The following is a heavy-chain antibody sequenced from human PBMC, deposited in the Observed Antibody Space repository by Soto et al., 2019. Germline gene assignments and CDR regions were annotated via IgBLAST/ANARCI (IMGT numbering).Heavy chain of an antibody. CDR2: IYSGGST. D-gene: IGHD5-12*01. CDR3: ARDLVAYGMDV. Sequence: GGSLRLSCAASGFTVSSNYMSWVRQAPGKGLEWVSVIYSGGSTYYADSVKGRFTISRDNSKNTLYLQMNSLRAEDTAVYYCARDLVAYGMDVWGQGTTVTVSS. J-gene: IGHJ6*02. CDR1: GFTVSSNY. V-gene: IGHV3-53*01.